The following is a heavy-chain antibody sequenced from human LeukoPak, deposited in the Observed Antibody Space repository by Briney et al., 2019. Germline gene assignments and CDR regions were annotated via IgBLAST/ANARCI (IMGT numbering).Heavy chain of an antibody. Sequence: SETLSLTCTVSGGPISRSYYYWGWIRQPPGKGLEWIGSIYYSGSTYYSSSLKSRVTISVDTSKNQFSLKLSSVTAADTAVYYCARLPMVRGVIGPAGHYYYGMDVWGQGTTVTVSS. D-gene: IGHD3-10*01. CDR3: ARLPMVRGVIGPAGHYYYGMDV. CDR1: GGPISRSYYY. J-gene: IGHJ6*02. CDR2: IYYSGST. V-gene: IGHV4-39*01.